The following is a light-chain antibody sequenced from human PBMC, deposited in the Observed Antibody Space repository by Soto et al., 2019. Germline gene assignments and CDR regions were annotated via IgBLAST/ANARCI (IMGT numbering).Light chain of an antibody. CDR2: DAS. CDR3: QQYNVYSQT. CDR1: QSISNW. V-gene: IGKV1-5*01. J-gene: IGKJ2*01. Sequence: DIQMTQSPSTLSASVGDRVTITCRASQSISNWLAWYQQKPGKAPKLLIYDASSLKSGVPSRFSGSGSGTEFTLTISSLQPDDFATYYCQQYNVYSQTCGQGTKVDIK.